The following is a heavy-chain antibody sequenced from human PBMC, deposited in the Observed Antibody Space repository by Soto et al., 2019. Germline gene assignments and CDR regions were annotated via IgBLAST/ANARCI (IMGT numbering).Heavy chain of an antibody. J-gene: IGHJ4*02. D-gene: IGHD3-10*01. CDR2: IYWDDDK. Sequence: QITMKESGPTLVKPTQTLTLTCTVSGLSLSTNGVGVGWIRQPPGKALEWLAVIYWDDDKRYSPPLKSRVTITKDTSKTQVVLIMTNMDPVDTATYYCAHSPYGSGTYYEGALDHWGQGTLVTVSS. V-gene: IGHV2-5*02. CDR1: GLSLSTNGVG. CDR3: AHSPYGSGTYYEGALDH.